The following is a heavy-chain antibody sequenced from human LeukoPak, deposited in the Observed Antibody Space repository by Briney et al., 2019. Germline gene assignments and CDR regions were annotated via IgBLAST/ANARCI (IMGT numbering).Heavy chain of an antibody. J-gene: IGHJ4*02. D-gene: IGHD3-10*01. V-gene: IGHV7-4-1*02. Sequence: ASVKVSCKASGYTFTSYGISWVRQAPGQGLEWMGWINTNTGNPTYAQGFTGRFVFSLDTSVSTAYLQISSLKAEDTAVYYCAREWKYYYGSGSYAQLDYWGQGTLVTVSS. CDR1: GYTFTSYG. CDR3: AREWKYYYGSGSYAQLDY. CDR2: INTNTGNP.